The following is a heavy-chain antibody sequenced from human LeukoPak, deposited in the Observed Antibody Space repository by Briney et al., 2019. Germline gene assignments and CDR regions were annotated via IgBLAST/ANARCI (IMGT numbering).Heavy chain of an antibody. CDR2: IKQDGSEK. CDR3: ARDPIIAVADHYYYYGMDV. V-gene: IGHV3-7*03. CDR1: GFTFSSYW. J-gene: IGHJ6*04. D-gene: IGHD6-19*01. Sequence: GGSLRLSCAASGFTFSSYWMSWVRQAPGKGLEWVANIKQDGSEKYYVDSVKGRFTISRDNAKNSLYLQMNSLRAEDTAVYYCARDPIIAVADHYYYYGMDVWSKGTTVTVSS.